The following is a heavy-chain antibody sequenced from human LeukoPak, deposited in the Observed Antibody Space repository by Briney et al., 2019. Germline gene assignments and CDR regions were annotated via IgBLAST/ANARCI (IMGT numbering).Heavy chain of an antibody. CDR1: GFTFTTYA. Sequence: GGSLRLSCGASGFTFTTYAMTWVRQAPGKGLEWVSSITGSGGSTYYGDSVKGRFTISRDNSKNTLYLQMNSLRAEDTAVYYCAKDALYCGGDCYQVEAFDIWGQGTMVTVSS. CDR2: ITGSGGST. J-gene: IGHJ3*02. V-gene: IGHV3-23*01. D-gene: IGHD2-21*02. CDR3: AKDALYCGGDCYQVEAFDI.